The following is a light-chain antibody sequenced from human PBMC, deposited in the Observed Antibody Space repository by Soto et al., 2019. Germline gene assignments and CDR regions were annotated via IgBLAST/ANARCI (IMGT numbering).Light chain of an antibody. CDR3: QQYYSYPPWT. CDR2: AAS. CDR1: QGISSY. Sequence: AIRMTQSPSSFSASTGDRVTITCRASQGISSYLAWYQQKPGKAPKLLIYAASTLQSGVPSRFSGSCAGTAVSPTISCLQSEDFATYYCQQYYSYPPWTFGQGTKVEIK. V-gene: IGKV1-8*01. J-gene: IGKJ1*01.